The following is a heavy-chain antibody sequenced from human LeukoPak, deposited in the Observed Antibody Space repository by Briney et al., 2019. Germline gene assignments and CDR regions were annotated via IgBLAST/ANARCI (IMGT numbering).Heavy chain of an antibody. V-gene: IGHV3-74*01. CDR1: GFAFSSYW. J-gene: IGHJ4*02. CDR2: INRDGSST. D-gene: IGHD4-17*01. Sequence: GGSLRLSCVASGFAFSSYWMHWVRQAPGKGLVWVSRINRDGSSTGYADSVKGRFAISRDNAKNTLYLQMNSLRAEDTAVYYCARRNGDYVSTLFDYWGQGTLVTVSS. CDR3: ARRNGDYVSTLFDY.